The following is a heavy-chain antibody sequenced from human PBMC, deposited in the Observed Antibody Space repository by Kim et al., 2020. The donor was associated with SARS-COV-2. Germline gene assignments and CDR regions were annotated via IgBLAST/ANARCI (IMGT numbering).Heavy chain of an antibody. D-gene: IGHD3-10*01. CDR3: ARNYGSGSYYKNYYYYGMDE. CDR1: GFTFSSYD. J-gene: IGHJ6*02. CDR2: IGTAGDT. V-gene: IGHV3-13*01. Sequence: GGSLRLSCAASGFTFSSYDMHWVRQATGKGLEWVSAIGTAGDTYYQGSVKGRFTISRENAKNSLYLQMNSLRAGDTAGYYCARNYGSGSYYKNYYYYGMDEGGQGTTVTV.